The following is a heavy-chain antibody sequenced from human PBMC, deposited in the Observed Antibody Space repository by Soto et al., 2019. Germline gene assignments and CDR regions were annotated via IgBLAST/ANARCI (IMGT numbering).Heavy chain of an antibody. Sequence: GESLKISCKGSGYSFTSYWISWVRQMPGKGLEWMGRIDPSDSYTNYSPPFQGHVTISADKSISTAYLQWSSLKASDTAMYYCARHDSSGYYYDAFDIWGQGTMVTVSS. J-gene: IGHJ3*02. D-gene: IGHD3-22*01. CDR2: IDPSDSYT. V-gene: IGHV5-10-1*01. CDR1: GYSFTSYW. CDR3: ARHDSSGYYYDAFDI.